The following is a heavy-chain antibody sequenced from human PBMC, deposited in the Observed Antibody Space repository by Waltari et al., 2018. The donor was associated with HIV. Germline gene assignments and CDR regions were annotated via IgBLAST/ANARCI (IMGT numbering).Heavy chain of an antibody. CDR3: ARVGAAYFDY. CDR2: ISSSSSTI. D-gene: IGHD2-15*01. Sequence: EVQLVESGGGLVQPGGSLRLSCAASGFTFSSYSMNWVRQAPGKGLKWVSYISSSSSTIYYADSVKGRFTISRDNAKNSLYLQMNSLRAEDTAVYYCARVGAAYFDYWGQGTLVTVSS. V-gene: IGHV3-48*01. CDR1: GFTFSSYS. J-gene: IGHJ4*02.